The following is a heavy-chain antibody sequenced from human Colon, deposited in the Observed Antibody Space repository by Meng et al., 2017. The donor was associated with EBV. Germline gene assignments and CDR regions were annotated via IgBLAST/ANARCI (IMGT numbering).Heavy chain of an antibody. CDR3: ARVSSGWDYFDY. CDR2: IYYSGST. Sequence: VQVQESGPDELKLYPPLSFNCTVSVGFVSSGGYYWTWIRQHPGKGLEWFGHIYYSGSTFYNPSLKRRVIISIDTSKNQFSLNLRSVTAADTAVYYCARVSSGWDYFDYWGQGTLVTVSS. V-gene: IGHV4-31*03. D-gene: IGHD6-19*01. CDR1: VGFVSSGGYY. J-gene: IGHJ4*02.